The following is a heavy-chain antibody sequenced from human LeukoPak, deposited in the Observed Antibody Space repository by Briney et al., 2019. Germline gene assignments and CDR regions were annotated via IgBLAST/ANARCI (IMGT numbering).Heavy chain of an antibody. D-gene: IGHD6-19*01. CDR1: GGSIRNYY. J-gene: IGHJ4*02. CDR2: TSDSGDI. V-gene: IGHV4-59*01. CDR3: ARWYDSGHYFDS. Sequence: NPSETLSLTCTVPGGSIRNYYWNWLRQPPGKGLEWIGYTSDSGDIYYNASLKSRVTITVDTSNNQFSLKLTSATAADTAVYYCARWYDSGHYFDSWGRGTPVTVSS.